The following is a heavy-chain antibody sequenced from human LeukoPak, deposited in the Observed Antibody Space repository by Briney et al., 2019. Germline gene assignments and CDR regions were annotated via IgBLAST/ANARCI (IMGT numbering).Heavy chain of an antibody. CDR3: ARDVTPATL. D-gene: IGHD3-16*01. CDR1: GGSISSNY. Sequence: SETLSLTCTVSGGSISSNYWRWIRQPPGKGLEWIGYIHSSGSTNYNPSLKSRVTISMDTSKNQFSLQLSSVTAADTAVYYCARDVTPATLWGQGTLVTVSS. J-gene: IGHJ4*02. V-gene: IGHV4-59*01. CDR2: IHSSGST.